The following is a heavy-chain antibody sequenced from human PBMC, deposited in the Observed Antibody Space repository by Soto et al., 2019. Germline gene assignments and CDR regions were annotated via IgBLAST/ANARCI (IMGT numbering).Heavy chain of an antibody. D-gene: IGHD4-17*01. CDR2: ISGSGGST. J-gene: IGHJ5*02. CDR1: GFTFSSYA. Sequence: EVQLLESGGGLVQPGGSLRLSCAASGFTFSSYAMSWVRQAPGKGLEWVSAISGSGGSTYYADCVKGRFTISRDNSKNTLYLQMNSLRAVDTGVYYCANRLTKVTREGGGGFSWGQGTLVTVSS. V-gene: IGHV3-23*01. CDR3: ANRLTKVTREGGGGFS.